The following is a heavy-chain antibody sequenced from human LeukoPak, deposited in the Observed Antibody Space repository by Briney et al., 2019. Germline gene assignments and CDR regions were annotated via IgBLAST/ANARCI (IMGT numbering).Heavy chain of an antibody. CDR3: ARGDSSSCVYYYGLDV. CDR2: INHSGST. V-gene: IGHV4-34*01. Sequence: KPSETLSLTCAVYGGSFSGYYWSWIRQPPGKGLEWIGEINHSGSTNYNPSLKSRVTISVDTSKNQFSLEVSSVTAADTAVYYCARGDSSSCVYYYGLDVWGKGTTISVSS. J-gene: IGHJ6*04. D-gene: IGHD6-13*01. CDR1: GGSFSGYY.